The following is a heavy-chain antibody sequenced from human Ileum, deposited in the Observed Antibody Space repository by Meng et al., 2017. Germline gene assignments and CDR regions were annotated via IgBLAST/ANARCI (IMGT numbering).Heavy chain of an antibody. CDR1: GFIFSSYP. J-gene: IGHJ3*02. D-gene: IGHD7-27*01. CDR3: AGGLGIWAFDM. V-gene: IGHV3-30*04. CDR2: ISNDGNNE. Sequence: GESLKISCVASGFIFSSYPMHWVRQTPGKGLECVALISNDGNNEYYADSTKGRFTISRDDSKNTLYLQMNSLRPEDTAVYYCAGGLGIWAFDMWGQGTVVTVSS.